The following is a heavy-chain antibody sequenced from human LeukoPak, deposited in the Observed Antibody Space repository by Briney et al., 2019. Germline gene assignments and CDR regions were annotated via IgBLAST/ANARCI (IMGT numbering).Heavy chain of an antibody. CDR3: ARDTYDTSGYYYGPFDY. D-gene: IGHD3-22*01. J-gene: IGHJ4*02. Sequence: GGSLRLSCAASGFTFSNYWMHWVRQAPGKGLVWVSHINTDGSTTTYADSVKGRFTISRDNAKNTLYLQMHSLRAEDTAVYYCARDTYDTSGYYYGPFDYWGQGTLVTASS. V-gene: IGHV3-74*01. CDR2: INTDGSTT. CDR1: GFTFSNYW.